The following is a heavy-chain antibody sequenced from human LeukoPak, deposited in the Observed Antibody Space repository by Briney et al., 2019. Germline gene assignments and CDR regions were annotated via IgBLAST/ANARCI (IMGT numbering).Heavy chain of an antibody. J-gene: IGHJ4*02. V-gene: IGHV4-38-2*02. CDR3: ARDAGVVIVGATPYYFDY. CDR1: GYSISSGYY. CDR2: IYHSGST. D-gene: IGHD1-26*01. Sequence: SETLSLTCTVSGYSISSGYYWGWIRQPPGKGLEWIGSIYHSGSTYYNPSLKSRVTISVDTSKNQFSLKLSSVTAADTAVYYCARDAGVVIVGATPYYFDYWGQGTLVTVSS.